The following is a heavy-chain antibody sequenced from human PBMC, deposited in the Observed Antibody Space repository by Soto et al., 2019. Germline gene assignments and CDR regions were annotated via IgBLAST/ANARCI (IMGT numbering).Heavy chain of an antibody. D-gene: IGHD3-10*01. J-gene: IGHJ3*02. Sequence: QVQLQESGPGLVKPSQTLSLTCTVSGGSISSGGYYWSWIRQHPGKGLEWIGYIYYSGSTYYNPSRKRRVTISVDTSKNQCSLKLSSVTAADTAVYYCAREGADYYGSGSYRAFDIWGQGTMVTVSS. CDR1: GGSISSGGYY. V-gene: IGHV4-31*03. CDR3: AREGADYYGSGSYRAFDI. CDR2: IYYSGST.